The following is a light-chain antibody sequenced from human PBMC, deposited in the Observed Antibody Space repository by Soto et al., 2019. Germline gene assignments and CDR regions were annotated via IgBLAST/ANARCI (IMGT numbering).Light chain of an antibody. V-gene: IGKV1-39*01. CDR2: VAS. CDR1: QSISSN. Sequence: IQMTQSPSSLSASVGDRVTITCRASQSISSNLNWYQQKPVEAPKLLIYVASSLQRGVPSRFRGSQSGTYYTLTIGSLHSDAFGTYYCQQSYSTPCTSCQGTKLEIK. J-gene: IGKJ2*02. CDR3: QQSYSTPCT.